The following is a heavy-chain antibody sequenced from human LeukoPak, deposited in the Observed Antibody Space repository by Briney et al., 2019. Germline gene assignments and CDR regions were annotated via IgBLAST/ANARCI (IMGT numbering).Heavy chain of an antibody. Sequence: GGSLRLSCAASGFTFSSYSMNWVRQAPGKGLEWVSSISSSSSYIYYADSVKGRFTISRDNAKNSLYLQMNSLRAEDTAVYYCARVRLTYLPLTGFDYWGQGTLVTVSS. V-gene: IGHV3-21*04. D-gene: IGHD1-14*01. CDR2: ISSSSSYI. J-gene: IGHJ4*02. CDR3: ARVRLTYLPLTGFDY. CDR1: GFTFSSYS.